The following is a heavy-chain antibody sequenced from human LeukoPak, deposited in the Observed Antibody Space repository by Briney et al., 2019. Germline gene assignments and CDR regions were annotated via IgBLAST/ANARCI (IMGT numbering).Heavy chain of an antibody. CDR2: ISGSGGST. Sequence: GRSLRLSCAASGFTFSSYAMSWVRQAPGKGLEWVSEISGSGGSTYYADSVKGRFTISRDNSKNTLYLQMNSLRAEDTAVYYCAKDKVSSSWYYFDYWGQGTLVTVSS. CDR1: GFTFSSYA. D-gene: IGHD6-13*01. V-gene: IGHV3-23*01. CDR3: AKDKVSSSWYYFDY. J-gene: IGHJ4*02.